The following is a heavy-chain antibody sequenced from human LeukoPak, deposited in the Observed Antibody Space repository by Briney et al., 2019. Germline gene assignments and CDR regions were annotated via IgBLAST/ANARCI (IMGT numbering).Heavy chain of an antibody. V-gene: IGHV3-48*04. Sequence: PGGSLRLPCAASGFTFSSYGMNWVRQAPGKGLEWVSYISSSGSTIYYADSVKGRFTISRGNAKNSLYLQMNSLRAEDTAVYYCAELGITMIGGVWGKGTTVTISS. CDR3: AELGITMIGGV. CDR2: ISSSGSTI. CDR1: GFTFSSYG. J-gene: IGHJ6*04. D-gene: IGHD3-10*02.